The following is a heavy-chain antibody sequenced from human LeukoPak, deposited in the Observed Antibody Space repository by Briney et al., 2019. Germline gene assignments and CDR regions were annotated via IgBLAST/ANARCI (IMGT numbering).Heavy chain of an antibody. Sequence: SETLSLTCAVYGGSFSGYYWSWIRQPPGKGLEWIGEINHSGSTNYNPSLKSRVTISLDTAKNQFSLKLTSVTAADTAVYFCARSRGGFGDYGSWFDPWGQGTLVTVSS. D-gene: IGHD4-17*01. V-gene: IGHV4-34*01. CDR2: INHSGST. CDR3: ARSRGGFGDYGSWFDP. CDR1: GGSFSGYY. J-gene: IGHJ5*02.